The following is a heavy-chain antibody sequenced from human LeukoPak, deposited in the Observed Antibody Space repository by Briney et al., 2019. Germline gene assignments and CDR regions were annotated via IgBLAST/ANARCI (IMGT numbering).Heavy chain of an antibody. J-gene: IGHJ4*02. Sequence: GESLKISCKGSGYSFTSYWISWVRQMPGKGLEWMGRIDPSDSYTNYSPSFQGHVTISADKSISTAYLQWSSLKASDTAMYYCASRRASYYDFWSGYYQDDATHYWGQGTLVTVSS. CDR2: IDPSDSYT. CDR3: ASRRASYYDFWSGYYQDDATHY. V-gene: IGHV5-10-1*01. D-gene: IGHD3-3*01. CDR1: GYSFTSYW.